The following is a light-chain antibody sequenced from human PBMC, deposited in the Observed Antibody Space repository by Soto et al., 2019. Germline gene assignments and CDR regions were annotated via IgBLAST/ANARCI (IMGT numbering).Light chain of an antibody. CDR3: QQYNGWSLT. J-gene: IGKJ4*01. Sequence: EIVMTQSPATLSVSPGERATLSCRASQSVSSDLAWYHQKPGQPPRLLIYGASTRATGIPARFSGCGSGTEYTLTISSLQSEDFAVYYCQQYNGWSLTFGGGTKVDIK. CDR1: QSVSSD. CDR2: GAS. V-gene: IGKV3-15*01.